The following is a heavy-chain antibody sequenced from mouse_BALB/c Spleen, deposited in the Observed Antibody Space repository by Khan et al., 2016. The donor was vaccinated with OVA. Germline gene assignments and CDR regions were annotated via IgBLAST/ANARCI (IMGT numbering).Heavy chain of an antibody. CDR1: GFTFSTYG. CDR3: TSLADYYDSEGFAY. Sequence: EVQLVESGGDLVKPGGSLKLSCTASGFTFSTYGMSWVRQAPDKRLEWVATVSTGGSYTYYPDSVKGRFTISRDNAKNTLYMQMSGLRSEETAMFYYTSLADYYDSEGFAYWGQGTLVTVSA. J-gene: IGHJ3*01. D-gene: IGHD1-1*01. CDR2: VSTGGSYT. V-gene: IGHV5-6*01.